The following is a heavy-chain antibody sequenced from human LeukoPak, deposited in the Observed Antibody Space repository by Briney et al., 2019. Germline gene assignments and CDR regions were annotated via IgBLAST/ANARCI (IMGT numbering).Heavy chain of an antibody. CDR3: ARVYDGTGSHYYYYFDH. CDR2: MSRSSGTI. CDR1: GFTLSSYS. Sequence: GGSLRLSCAASGFTLSSYSMNWVRQAPGKGLEWISYMSRSSGTIYYADSVKGRFTVSRDSAKNALYLQMNSLRAEDTAVYFCARVYDGTGSHYYYYFDHWSQGTLVTVSS. V-gene: IGHV3-48*04. D-gene: IGHD3-22*01. J-gene: IGHJ4*02.